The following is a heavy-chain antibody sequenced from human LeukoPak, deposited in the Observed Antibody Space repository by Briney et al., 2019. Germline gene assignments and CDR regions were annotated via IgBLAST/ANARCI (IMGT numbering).Heavy chain of an antibody. CDR3: ARGFFDYGDSFDY. V-gene: IGHV4-31*03. Sequence: SQTLSLTCTVSGGSISSGGYYWSWIRQHPGKGLEWIGYIYYSGSTYYNPSLKSRVTISVDRSKNQFSLKLSSVTAADTAVYYCARGFFDYGDSFDYWGQGTLVTASS. J-gene: IGHJ4*02. CDR1: GGSISSGGYY. D-gene: IGHD4-17*01. CDR2: IYYSGST.